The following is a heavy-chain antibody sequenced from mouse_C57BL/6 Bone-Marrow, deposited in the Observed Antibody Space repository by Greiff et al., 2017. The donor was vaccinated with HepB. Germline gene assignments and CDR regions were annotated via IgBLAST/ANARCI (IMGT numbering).Heavy chain of an antibody. J-gene: IGHJ3*01. CDR1: GFTFSSYA. CDR2: ISDGGSYT. V-gene: IGHV5-4*01. Sequence: EVHLVESGGGLVKPGGSLKLSCAASGFTFSSYAMSWVRQTPEKRLEWVATISDGGSYTYYPDNVKGRFTISRDNAKTNLYLQMSHLKSEDTALYYCARAYDYDASFAYWGQGTLVTVSA. CDR3: ARAYDYDASFAY. D-gene: IGHD2-4*01.